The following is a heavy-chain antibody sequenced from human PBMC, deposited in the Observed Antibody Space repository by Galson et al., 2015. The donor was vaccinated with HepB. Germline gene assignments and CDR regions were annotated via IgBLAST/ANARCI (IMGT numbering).Heavy chain of an antibody. V-gene: IGHV3-21*01. D-gene: IGHD5-18*01. Sequence: SLRLSCAASGFTFSSYSMNWVRQAPGKGLEWVSSISSSSSYIYYADSVKGRFTISRDNAKNSLYLQMNSLRAEDTAVYYCARDALRGQLWPYYFDYWGQGTLVTVSS. J-gene: IGHJ4*02. CDR2: ISSSSSYI. CDR3: ARDALRGQLWPYYFDY. CDR1: GFTFSSYS.